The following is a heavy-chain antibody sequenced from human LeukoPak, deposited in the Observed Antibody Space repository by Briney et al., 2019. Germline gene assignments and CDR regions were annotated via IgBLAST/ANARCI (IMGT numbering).Heavy chain of an antibody. CDR3: AKEPPSGSYYDY. CDR1: GFTFSSYT. V-gene: IGHV3-23*01. Sequence: GGSLRLSCAASGFTFSSYTMSWVRQAPGKGLEWVSTITTSDGNTYYADSVKGRFTVSRDNSKNTLFLQMNSLRAEDTAVYYCAKEPPSGSYYDYWGQGTLVTVSS. D-gene: IGHD1-26*01. CDR2: ITTSDGNT. J-gene: IGHJ4*02.